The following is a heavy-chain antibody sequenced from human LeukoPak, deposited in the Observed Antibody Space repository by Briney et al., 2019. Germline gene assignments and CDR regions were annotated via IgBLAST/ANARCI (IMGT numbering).Heavy chain of an antibody. CDR1: GGSFSNYY. J-gene: IGHJ3*02. CDR3: ARELVAVGAFDI. CDR2: IIHSGST. V-gene: IGHV4-34*12. Sequence: SETLSLTCGVYGGSFSNYYWSWIRQPPGKGLEWIGEIIHSGSTNYNPSLKSRVTISVDTSKNQFSLKLSSVTAADTAVYYCARELVAVGAFDIWGRGTMVTVSS. D-gene: IGHD2-15*01.